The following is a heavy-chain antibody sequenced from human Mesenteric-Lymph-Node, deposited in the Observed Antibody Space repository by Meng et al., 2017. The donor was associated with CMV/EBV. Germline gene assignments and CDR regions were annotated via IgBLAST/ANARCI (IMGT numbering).Heavy chain of an antibody. CDR3: ASGGDYTPHY. CDR1: GGNFNSYA. Sequence: KASGGNFNSYAFTWVRQAPGQGLEWLEGIIPIIHQTNYAQKFHGRLTITADKSTSTAYMELTSLTSDDTAVYYCASGGDYTPHYWGQGTLVTVSS. D-gene: IGHD2-21*02. V-gene: IGHV1-69*06. J-gene: IGHJ4*02. CDR2: IIPIIHQT.